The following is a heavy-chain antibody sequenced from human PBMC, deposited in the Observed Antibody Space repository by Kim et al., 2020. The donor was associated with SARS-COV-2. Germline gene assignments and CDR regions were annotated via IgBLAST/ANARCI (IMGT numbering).Heavy chain of an antibody. J-gene: IGHJ4*02. CDR1: GYTFGDYA. V-gene: IGHV3-9*01. CDR2: ISWNSGTE. Sequence: LSLTCAASGYTFGDYAMHWVRQAPGKGLEWVSSISWNSGTEDYADSVKGRFAISRDNSKYSLYLQMNSLRPEDTAFYYCAKANSHWFFDLWGQGTLVTVSS. D-gene: IGHD3-9*01. CDR3: AKANSHWFFDL.